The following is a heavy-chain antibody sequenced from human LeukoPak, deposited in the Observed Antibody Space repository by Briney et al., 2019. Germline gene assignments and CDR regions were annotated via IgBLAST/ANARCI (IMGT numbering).Heavy chain of an antibody. Sequence: PGGSLRLSCAASGFTFSSYAMSWVRQAPGKGLEWVSAISGSGDSTYYANSVKGRFTISRDNSKNTLYLQMNSLRAEDTAVYSCARGKYCSSTSCYFIDFWFDPWGQGALVTVSS. CDR3: ARGKYCSSTSCYFIDFWFDP. CDR1: GFTFSSYA. V-gene: IGHV3-23*01. D-gene: IGHD2-2*01. CDR2: ISGSGDST. J-gene: IGHJ5*02.